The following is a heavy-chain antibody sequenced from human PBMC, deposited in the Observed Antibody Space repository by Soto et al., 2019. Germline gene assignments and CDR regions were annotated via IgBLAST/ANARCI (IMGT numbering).Heavy chain of an antibody. CDR3: ARDARNADYDY. V-gene: IGHV3-48*02. J-gene: IGHJ4*02. CDR2: IHGTRSII. CDR1: GFTFSIHA. D-gene: IGHD3-16*01. Sequence: GGSLRLSSEVPGFTFSIHAMNWVRQAPGKGLEWVAYIHGTRSIIYYADSVKGRFTISRDNAKNSLFLQMDSLRDEDTAVYYCARDARNADYDYWGQGTLVTVSS.